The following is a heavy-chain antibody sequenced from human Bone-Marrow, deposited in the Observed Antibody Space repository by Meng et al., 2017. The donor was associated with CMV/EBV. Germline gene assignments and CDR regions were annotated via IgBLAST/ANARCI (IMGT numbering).Heavy chain of an antibody. J-gene: IGHJ4*02. Sequence: RLSCAASGFHVSTKYMSWVRQAPGKGLEWVSVIYSAGNTYYADSVKGRFTISRDNSKNTLHFQMNRLRAEDTAVYYCARVVGLHFDYWGQGTLVTVSS. V-gene: IGHV3-53*01. CDR3: ARVVGLHFDY. CDR1: GFHVSTKY. D-gene: IGHD2-15*01. CDR2: IYSAGNT.